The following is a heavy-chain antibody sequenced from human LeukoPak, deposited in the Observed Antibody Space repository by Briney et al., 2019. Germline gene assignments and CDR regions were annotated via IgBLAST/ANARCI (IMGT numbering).Heavy chain of an antibody. CDR2: IYYSGST. V-gene: IGHV4-59*08. D-gene: IGHD5-18*01. Sequence: SETLSLTCTVSGGSISSYYWSWIRQPPGKGLEWIGYIYYSGSTNYNPSLKSRVTISVDTSNNQFSLKVSSVTAADTAVYYCARLGVASRGYTYGPDYWGQGTLVTVSS. J-gene: IGHJ4*02. CDR3: ARLGVASRGYTYGPDY. CDR1: GGSISSYY.